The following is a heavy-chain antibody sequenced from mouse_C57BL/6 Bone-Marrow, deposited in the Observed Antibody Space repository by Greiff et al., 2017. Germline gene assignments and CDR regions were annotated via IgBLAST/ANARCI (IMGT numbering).Heavy chain of an antibody. CDR1: GFSLTSYG. J-gene: IGHJ1*03. V-gene: IGHV2-6*01. D-gene: IGHD1-1*01. CDR2: IWGVGST. CDR3: ARGSSYWYFDV. Sequence: VQGVESGPGLVAPSQSLSITCTVSGFSLTSYGVDWVRQSPGKGLEWLGVIWGVGSTNYNSALKSRLSISKDNSKSHVFLKMNSLQTDDTAMYYCARGSSYWYFDVWDTGTTVTVSA.